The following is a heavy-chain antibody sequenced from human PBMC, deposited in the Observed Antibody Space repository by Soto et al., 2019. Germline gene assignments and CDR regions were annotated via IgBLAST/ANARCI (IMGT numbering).Heavy chain of an antibody. CDR2: ISAYNGNT. CDR3: ARDDRKWLVLDYYYGMDV. J-gene: IGHJ6*02. CDR1: GYTFTSYG. D-gene: IGHD6-19*01. Sequence: GASVKVSCKASGYTFTSYGISWVRQAPGQGLEWMGWISAYNGNTNYAQKLQGRVTMTTDTSTSTAYMELRSLRSDDTAVYYCARDDRKWLVLDYYYGMDVWGQGTTVTVSS. V-gene: IGHV1-18*01.